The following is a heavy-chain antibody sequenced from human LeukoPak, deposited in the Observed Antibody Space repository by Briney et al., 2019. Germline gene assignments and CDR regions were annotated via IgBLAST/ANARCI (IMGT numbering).Heavy chain of an antibody. D-gene: IGHD3-10*01. CDR2: ISPDGSQT. CDR1: GFTFYTYW. J-gene: IGHJ4*02. V-gene: IGHV3-7*01. Sequence: GGSQRLSCVASGFTFYTYWMSWVRQAPGKGLEWVANISPDGSQTYYVDSVKGRFTISRDNAKNSLYLQMNSVRAEDTAVYYCARHGSWNFDYWGQGTLVTVSS. CDR3: ARHGSWNFDY.